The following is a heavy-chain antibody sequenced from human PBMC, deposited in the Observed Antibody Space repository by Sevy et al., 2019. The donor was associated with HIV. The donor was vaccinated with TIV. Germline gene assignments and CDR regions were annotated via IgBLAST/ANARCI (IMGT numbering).Heavy chain of an antibody. CDR1: GFTFSNYA. D-gene: IGHD3-22*01. J-gene: IGHJ4*02. V-gene: IGHV3-33*01. CDR2: IWSDGAYQ. CDR3: ARGRDYYDNAAYYALDS. Sequence: GGSLRLSCAATGFTFSNYAMHWVRQAPGKGLEWVAIIWSDGAYQYHGDSVKGRFTISRDNSKNTLYLQMNNVRVEDTAVYYCARGRDYYDNAAYYALDSWGQGTLVTVSS.